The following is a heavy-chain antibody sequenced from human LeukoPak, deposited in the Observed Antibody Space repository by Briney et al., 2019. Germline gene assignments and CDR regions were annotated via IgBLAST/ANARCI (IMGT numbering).Heavy chain of an antibody. D-gene: IGHD7-27*01. J-gene: IGHJ4*02. CDR3: ARPPWVRGYYFDY. V-gene: IGHV3-23*01. CDR1: GFTFSSYA. Sequence: GGSLRLSCAASGFTFSSYAMSWVRQAPGKGLEWVSAISGSGGSTYYADSVKGRFTISRDNSKNTLYLQMNSLRAEDTAVYYCARPPWVRGYYFDYWGQGTLVTVSS. CDR2: ISGSGGST.